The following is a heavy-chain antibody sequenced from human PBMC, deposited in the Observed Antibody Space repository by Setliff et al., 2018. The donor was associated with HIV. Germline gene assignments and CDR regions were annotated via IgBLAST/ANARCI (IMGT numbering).Heavy chain of an antibody. V-gene: IGHV4-38-2*02. CDR1: GYSISSGYY. CDR2: IYHRGST. J-gene: IGHJ4*02. Sequence: SETLSLTCAVSGYSISSGYYWGWIRQPPGKGLEWIGSIYHRGSTYYNPSLKSGVTMSVDTSKNQFSLKLSSVTAADPAVYYCAGDAGYKGAADYWGQGTLVTVSS. CDR3: AGDAGYKGAADY. D-gene: IGHD1-26*01.